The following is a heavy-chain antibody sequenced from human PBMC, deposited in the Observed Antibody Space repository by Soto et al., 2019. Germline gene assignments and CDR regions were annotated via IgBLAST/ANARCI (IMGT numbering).Heavy chain of an antibody. CDR1: GYTFTSYD. Sequence: GASVKVSCKASGYTFTSYDINWVRQATGQGLEWMGWMNPNSGNTGYAQKFQGRVTMTRNTSISTAYMELSSLRSEDTAVYYCASSIAARPNYYYGMDVWGKGTKGTV. V-gene: IGHV1-8*01. J-gene: IGHJ6*04. CDR2: MNPNSGNT. CDR3: ASSIAARPNYYYGMDV. D-gene: IGHD6-6*01.